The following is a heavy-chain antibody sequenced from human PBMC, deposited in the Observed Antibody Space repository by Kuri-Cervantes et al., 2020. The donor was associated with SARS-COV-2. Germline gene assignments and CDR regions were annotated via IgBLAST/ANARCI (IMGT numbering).Heavy chain of an antibody. V-gene: IGHV3-23*01. CDR3: AKLVSGTTPFDH. CDR2: ISGSGGST. J-gene: IGHJ4*02. Sequence: GGSLRLSYAASGFTFSSYAMSWVRQAPGKGLEWVSAISGSGGSTYYADSVKGRFTISRDNSKNTMYLQMTSLRANDTAVYYCAKLVSGTTPFDHWGQGSLVTVSS. D-gene: IGHD1-7*01. CDR1: GFTFSSYA.